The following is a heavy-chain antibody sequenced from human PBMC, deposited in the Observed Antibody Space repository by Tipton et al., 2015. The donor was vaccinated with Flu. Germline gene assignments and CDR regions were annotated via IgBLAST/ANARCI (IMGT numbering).Heavy chain of an antibody. CDR1: GGSITSGSYY. D-gene: IGHD5-12*01. V-gene: IGHV4-31*03. Sequence: TLSLTCTVSGGSITSGSYYWTWIRQHPGKGLEWIGYIYYTGTTYYSPSLKSRVTISRDKSMNQFSLTLSSVTAADTALYFCARDVRGYSGYTGSDGFDIWGRGIMVIVSS. CDR3: ARDVRGYSGYTGSDGFDI. J-gene: IGHJ3*02. CDR2: IYYTGTT.